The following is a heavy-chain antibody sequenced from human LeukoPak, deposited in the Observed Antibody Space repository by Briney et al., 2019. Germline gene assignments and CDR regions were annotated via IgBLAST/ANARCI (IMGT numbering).Heavy chain of an antibody. D-gene: IGHD6-19*01. Sequence: PGGSLRLSCTVSGLTFTNSWMSWVRQAPGKRLEWVGRLKSKYDGGTADYAAPVKGRFIISGDDSEDTIYLQTDSLRSEDTGVYYCVLVIRGWSGGWFDPWGQGTLVTVSS. J-gene: IGHJ5*02. CDR3: VLVIRGWSGGWFDP. V-gene: IGHV3-15*01. CDR2: LKSKYDGGTA. CDR1: GLTFTNSW.